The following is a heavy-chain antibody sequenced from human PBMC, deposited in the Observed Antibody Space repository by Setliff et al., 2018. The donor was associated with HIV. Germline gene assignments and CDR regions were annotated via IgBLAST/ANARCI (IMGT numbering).Heavy chain of an antibody. Sequence: VYGGSLSGHFWSWIRQSPGKGLEWIGEINDRGTTNYNPSFKSRVTISVDTSKRQFSLRLKSVTAADTAAYFCARAIVKTGYHTKSRVFDYWGQGTLVTVSS. J-gene: IGHJ4*02. CDR3: ARAIVKTGYHTKSRVFDY. CDR2: INDRGTT. D-gene: IGHD3-9*01. CDR1: GGSLSGHF. V-gene: IGHV4-34*01.